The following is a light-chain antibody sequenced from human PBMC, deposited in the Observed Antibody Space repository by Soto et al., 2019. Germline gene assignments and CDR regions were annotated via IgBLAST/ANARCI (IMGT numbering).Light chain of an antibody. Sequence: DIVMTQSPLSLPVTPGEAASISCRSSQSLLHKNKNTYFNWYLQKPGQSPQLLIYMGFKRASGVPDRFSGSGSGTYFTLKISRVEAEHAGVYYCMQALQTPRTFGQGTKVEIK. J-gene: IGKJ1*01. V-gene: IGKV2-28*01. CDR3: MQALQTPRT. CDR2: MGF. CDR1: QSLLHKNKNTY.